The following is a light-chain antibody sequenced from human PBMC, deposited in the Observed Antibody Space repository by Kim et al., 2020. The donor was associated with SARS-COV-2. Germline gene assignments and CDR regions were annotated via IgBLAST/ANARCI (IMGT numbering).Light chain of an antibody. CDR1: QSVSSSN. J-gene: IGKJ1*01. Sequence: PRKRATHSCRASQSVSSSNLAWYQQKPGQAPRLLIYGASSRATGIPDRFSGSGSGTDFTLTISRLEPEDFAVYYCQRYGSSPPWTFGQGTKVDIK. V-gene: IGKV3-20*01. CDR2: GAS. CDR3: QRYGSSPPWT.